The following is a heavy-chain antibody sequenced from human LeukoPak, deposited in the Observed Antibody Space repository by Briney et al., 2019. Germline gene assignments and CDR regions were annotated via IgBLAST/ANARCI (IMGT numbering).Heavy chain of an antibody. CDR1: GLAFSTYI. Sequence: GESLRISAAASGLAFSTYIMNWVQKASGNGLALVSSISSTGSYIYYADSVKGRFTISRDNAKNSLYLQMNSLRAEDTAVYYCARESSRETMVVTPTDYWGQGTLVTVAS. CDR2: ISSTGSYI. D-gene: IGHD4-23*01. CDR3: ARESSRETMVVTPTDY. J-gene: IGHJ4*02. V-gene: IGHV3-21*01.